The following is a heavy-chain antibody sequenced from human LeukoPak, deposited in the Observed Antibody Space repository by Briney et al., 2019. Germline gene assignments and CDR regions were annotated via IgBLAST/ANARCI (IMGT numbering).Heavy chain of an antibody. CDR1: GYSFTRNG. Sequence: ASVKVSCKPSGYSFTRNGISWVRQAPGQGLEWMAWISANSGNTNYAQNFQDRVTLTTDTSTSTAYMELRSLRSDDTAVYYCARDVIYAFDYWGQGTGDTLSS. D-gene: IGHD2/OR15-2a*01. CDR2: ISANSGNT. V-gene: IGHV1-18*01. CDR3: ARDVIYAFDY. J-gene: IGHJ4*02.